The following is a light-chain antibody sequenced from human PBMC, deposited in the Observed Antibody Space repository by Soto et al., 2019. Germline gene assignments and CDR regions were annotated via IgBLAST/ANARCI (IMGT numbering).Light chain of an antibody. V-gene: IGLV2-8*01. CDR2: EVR. Sequence: QSALTQPPSASGSLGQSVTISCTGTGSDVGNYNYVSWYQQHPGKAPKLMIYEVRTRPSGVPHRFSASKSGNTASLTVSGLQAEDEADYYCSSYGGDNNVVFGGGTKVTVL. J-gene: IGLJ2*01. CDR3: SSYGGDNNVV. CDR1: GSDVGNYNY.